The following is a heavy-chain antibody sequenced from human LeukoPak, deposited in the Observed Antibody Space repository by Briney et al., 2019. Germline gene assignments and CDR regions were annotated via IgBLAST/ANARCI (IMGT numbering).Heavy chain of an antibody. CDR1: RFTFGSYA. Sequence: GGSLRLSCAASRFTFGSYAMSWVRQAPGKGLEWVSGISGSDGSTYYADSVKGRFTISRDNSKNTLYLQMNSLRAEDTAVYYCAKSGYSSGWPYYFDFWGQGTLVTVSS. CDR2: ISGSDGST. CDR3: AKSGYSSGWPYYFDF. V-gene: IGHV3-23*01. J-gene: IGHJ4*02. D-gene: IGHD6-19*01.